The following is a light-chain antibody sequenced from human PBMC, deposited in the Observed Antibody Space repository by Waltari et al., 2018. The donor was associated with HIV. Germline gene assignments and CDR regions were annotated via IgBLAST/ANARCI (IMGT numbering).Light chain of an antibody. J-gene: IGLJ1*01. Sequence: QSALTQPASVSASPGQSITISCTGTSSDVGGYNYVSWYRQHPGEAPKVIIYEFNRRPSGVSNRFTASKSGNTASLAISGLQPEYEADYFCSSYTSSSTHVFGPGTKVTVL. CDR2: EFN. CDR1: SSDVGGYNY. V-gene: IGLV2-14*03. CDR3: SSYTSSSTHV.